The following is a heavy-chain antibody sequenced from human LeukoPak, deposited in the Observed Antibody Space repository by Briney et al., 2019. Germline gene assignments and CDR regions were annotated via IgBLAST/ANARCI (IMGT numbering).Heavy chain of an antibody. V-gene: IGHV3-7*03. CDR3: AKDIVSNWGTFDY. CDR1: GFTFGSYS. D-gene: IGHD7-27*01. Sequence: PGGSRRLSCAASGFTFGSYSMNWFRQAPGRGREGGANIKQDGSAKYYVGSVKGRFTISRDNAKNSLYLQMNSLRAEDTALYYCAKDIVSNWGTFDYWGQGTLVTVSS. CDR2: IKQDGSAK. J-gene: IGHJ4*02.